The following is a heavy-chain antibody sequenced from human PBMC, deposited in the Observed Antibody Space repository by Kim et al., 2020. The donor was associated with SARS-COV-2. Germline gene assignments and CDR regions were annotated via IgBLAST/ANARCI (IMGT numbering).Heavy chain of an antibody. Sequence: SETLSLTCTVSGGSVNSGKYYWTWVRQHPEKGLEWIGYISYNGSPYYNPTLQDRVTISADPSKNEFSLSLTSVTATDTATYYCGRDWGERGGYNSGVVDSWGQGVKVSVSA. J-gene: IGHJ5*01. CDR1: GGSVNSGKYY. V-gene: IGHV4-31*03. CDR3: GRDWGERGGYNSGVVDS. D-gene: IGHD5-12*01. CDR2: ISYNGSP.